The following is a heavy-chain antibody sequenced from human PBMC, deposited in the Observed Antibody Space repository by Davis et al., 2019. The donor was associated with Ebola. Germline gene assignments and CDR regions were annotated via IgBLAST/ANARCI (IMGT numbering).Heavy chain of an antibody. J-gene: IGHJ4*02. D-gene: IGHD2-2*02. Sequence: MPSETLSLTCTVSGGSISTSPFYWGWFRQPPGTGLEWIGNIHYLGNLYLNPSLKSRVTMSVDRSNNQFSLKLTSVTAADTATYFCARHCRHTSCYIEAFDYWGQGALVTVSS. V-gene: IGHV4-39*01. CDR1: GGSISTSPFY. CDR2: IHYLGNL. CDR3: ARHCRHTSCYIEAFDY.